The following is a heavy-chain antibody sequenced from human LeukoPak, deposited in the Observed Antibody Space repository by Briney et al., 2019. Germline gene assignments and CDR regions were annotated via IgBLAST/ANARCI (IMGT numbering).Heavy chain of an antibody. Sequence: GGSLRLSCAASGFTFSRYGMHWVRQAPGKGLEWVAVISTDGSEIYYGDSVKGRFTIPRDNSKNTLYLQVNSLRAEDTAVYYCAKDRRIAVAGPLDYWGQGTPVTVSS. D-gene: IGHD6-19*01. CDR2: ISTDGSEI. V-gene: IGHV3-30*18. CDR1: GFTFSRYG. CDR3: AKDRRIAVAGPLDY. J-gene: IGHJ4*02.